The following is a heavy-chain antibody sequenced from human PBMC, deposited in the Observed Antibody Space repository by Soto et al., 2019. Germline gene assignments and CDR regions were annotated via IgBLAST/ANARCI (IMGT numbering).Heavy chain of an antibody. J-gene: IGHJ5*02. CDR2: INPNSGGT. V-gene: IGHV1-2*04. D-gene: IGHD2-8*01. Sequence: GASVKVSCKASGYTFTGYYMHWVRQAPGQGLEWMGWINPNSGGTNYAQKFQGWVTMTRDTSTSTAYMELRSLRSDDTAVYYCARATAVGGYCTNGVCFYYNNWFDPWGQGTLVTVSS. CDR1: GYTFTGYY. CDR3: ARATAVGGYCTNGVCFYYNNWFDP.